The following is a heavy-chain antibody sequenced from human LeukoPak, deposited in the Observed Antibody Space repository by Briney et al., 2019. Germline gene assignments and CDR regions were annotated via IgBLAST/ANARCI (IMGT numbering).Heavy chain of an antibody. V-gene: IGHV3-13*01. CDR1: GFTFSSYD. Sequence: GGSLRLSCAASGFTFSSYDMHWVRQATGKGLEWVSAIGTAGDTYYPGSVKGRFTISRENAKNSLYLQMNSLRAGDTAVYYCARAKVYYDSSGYYLFDYWGQGTLVTASS. J-gene: IGHJ4*02. CDR3: ARAKVYYDSSGYYLFDY. CDR2: IGTAGDT. D-gene: IGHD3-22*01.